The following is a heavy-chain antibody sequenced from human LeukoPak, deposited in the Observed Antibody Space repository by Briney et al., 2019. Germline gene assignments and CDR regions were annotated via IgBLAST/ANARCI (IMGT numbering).Heavy chain of an antibody. J-gene: IGHJ4*02. CDR3: TRGSTSTWYDY. Sequence: AGSLRLSCAASGFTFTNYAMSWVRQAPGKGLEWVSLIGGSGNNIYYAESVKGRFTISRDNSKNTLYLQMNSLRAEDTAVYYCTRGSTSTWYDYWGQGILVTVSS. CDR1: GFTFTNYA. D-gene: IGHD6-13*01. CDR2: IGGSGNNI. V-gene: IGHV3-23*01.